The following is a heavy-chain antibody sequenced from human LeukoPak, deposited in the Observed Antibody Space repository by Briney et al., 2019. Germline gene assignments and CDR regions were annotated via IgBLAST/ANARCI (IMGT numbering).Heavy chain of an antibody. CDR2: IIPIFGTA. D-gene: IGHD6-13*01. CDR1: GGTFSSYA. J-gene: IGHJ6*02. V-gene: IGHV1-69*05. CDR3: ARDSSSWYDHYYYGMDV. Sequence: GSSVKVSCKASGGTFSSYAISWVRQAPGQGLEWMGGIIPIFGTANYAQKFQGRVTITTDESTSTAYMELRSLRSDDTAVYYCARDSSSWYDHYYYGMDVWGQGTTVTVSS.